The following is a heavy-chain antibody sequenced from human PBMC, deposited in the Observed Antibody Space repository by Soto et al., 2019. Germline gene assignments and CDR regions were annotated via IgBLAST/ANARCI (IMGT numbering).Heavy chain of an antibody. CDR1: GGSFSGYY. V-gene: IGHV4-34*01. CDR3: ARGPPTYNDISIGDASDI. Sequence: QKQLQQWGAGLLRPSETLSLTCAVYGGSFSGYYWSWIRQPPGKGLEWIGEINHSGKTHYNASLKSRVTMSEDTSKNQFSLKLTSVTAADTAVYYCARGPPTYNDISIGDASDIWGQGTLVTVSS. D-gene: IGHD3-9*01. CDR2: INHSGKT. J-gene: IGHJ3*02.